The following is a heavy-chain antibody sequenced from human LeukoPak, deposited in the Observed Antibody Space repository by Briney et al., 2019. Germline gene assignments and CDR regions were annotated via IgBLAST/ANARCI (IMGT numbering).Heavy chain of an antibody. CDR1: GFTFSSYA. J-gene: IGHJ3*02. D-gene: IGHD6-25*01. CDR2: ISGSGGST. Sequence: PGGSLRLSCAASGFTFSSYAMNWVRQAPGKGLEWVSAISGSGGSTYYADSVKGRFTISRDNAKDTLYLQMISLRAEDTAVYYCASGNSHAFDIWGQGTMVTVSS. CDR3: ASGNSHAFDI. V-gene: IGHV3-23*01.